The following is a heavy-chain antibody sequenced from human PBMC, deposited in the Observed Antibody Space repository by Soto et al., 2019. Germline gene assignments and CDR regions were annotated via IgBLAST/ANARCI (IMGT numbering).Heavy chain of an antibody. CDR3: ARGPMTTVTTWGDWYFDL. Sequence: QVQLVESGGGVVQPGRSLRLSCATSGFTFSSYGMHWVRQGPVKGLEWVAVIWYDGTNKYYADSVNGRFTISRDDSKNTLYLQMNSLRAEDTAVYYCARGPMTTVTTWGDWYFDLWGRGTLVTVSS. V-gene: IGHV3-33*01. D-gene: IGHD4-17*01. CDR2: IWYDGTNK. J-gene: IGHJ2*01. CDR1: GFTFSSYG.